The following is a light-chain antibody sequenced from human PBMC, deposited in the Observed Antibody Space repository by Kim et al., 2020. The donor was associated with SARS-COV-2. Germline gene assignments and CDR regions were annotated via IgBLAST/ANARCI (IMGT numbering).Light chain of an antibody. CDR3: QQYFKSPPT. J-gene: IGKJ1*01. Sequence: GSVGDRVTSTCRASHVIANSLAWYQQRPGNAPTLLLYTASFLETGVSSRFSGSGSGTDYTLTISSLQPEDFATYYCQQYFKSPPTFGQGTKVDIK. CDR2: TAS. V-gene: IGKV1-NL1*01. CDR1: HVIANS.